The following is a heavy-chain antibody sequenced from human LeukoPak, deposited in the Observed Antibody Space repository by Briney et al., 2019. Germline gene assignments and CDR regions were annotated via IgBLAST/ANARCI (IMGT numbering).Heavy chain of an antibody. CDR3: AIDPNWATHS. D-gene: IGHD7-27*01. V-gene: IGHV3-23*01. CDR2: IGSSGGGI. J-gene: IGHJ4*02. CDR1: GFTFSTYT. Sequence: GGSLRLSCAASGFTFSTYTMYWVRHPPGKRLEWVSIIGSSGGGIHYADSVKGRFTISRDNSKNALYLQMNSLRVEDTAVYYCAIDPNWATHSWGQGVLVTVSS.